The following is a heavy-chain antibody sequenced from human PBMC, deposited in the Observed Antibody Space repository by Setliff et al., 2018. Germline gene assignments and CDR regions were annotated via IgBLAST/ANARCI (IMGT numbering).Heavy chain of an antibody. CDR2: IFYSGDT. CDR3: ARDRSYDASGSFTKWFDY. CDR1: GGSVTGHY. J-gene: IGHJ4*02. Sequence: SVTLSLTGAVSGGSVTGHYWSWIRHHPGKGLEWIGFIFYSGDTNSNPSLKSRVTMSVDTSKNQVSLKLNSVTDADTATYYCARDRSYDASGSFTKWFDYWGQGALVTVSS. D-gene: IGHD3-10*01. V-gene: IGHV4-59*02.